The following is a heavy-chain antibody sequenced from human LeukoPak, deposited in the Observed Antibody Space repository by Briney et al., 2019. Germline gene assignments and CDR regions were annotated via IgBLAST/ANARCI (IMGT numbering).Heavy chain of an antibody. D-gene: IGHD3-10*01. CDR2: INPSGSST. Sequence: ASVKVSCKASGDTFTNYYIHWVRQAPGQGLEWMGIINPSGSSTSYAQEFQGRVTMTRDTSTSTVNMELSNLRSEDTAVYYCAREGFYGRELFPAFDYWGQGTLVTVSS. V-gene: IGHV1-46*01. CDR1: GDTFTNYY. J-gene: IGHJ4*02. CDR3: AREGFYGRELFPAFDY.